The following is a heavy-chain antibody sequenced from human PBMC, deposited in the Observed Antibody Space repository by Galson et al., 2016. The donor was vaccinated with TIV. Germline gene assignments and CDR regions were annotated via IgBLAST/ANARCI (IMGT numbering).Heavy chain of an antibody. CDR3: ARDLPDFGVVIISMGGFAFDI. CDR2: ISYDGGNK. Sequence: SLRLSCAASGFTFSSYAMHWVRQAPGKGLEWVSLISYDGGNKYYADSVKGRFTISRDNSKNTLYLQMNSLRAEDTAVYYCARDLPDFGVVIISMGGFAFDIWGQGTMVTVSS. V-gene: IGHV3-30*01. CDR1: GFTFSSYA. D-gene: IGHD3-3*01. J-gene: IGHJ3*02.